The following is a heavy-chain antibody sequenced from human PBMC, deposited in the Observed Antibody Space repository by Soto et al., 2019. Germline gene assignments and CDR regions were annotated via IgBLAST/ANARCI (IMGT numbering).Heavy chain of an antibody. CDR1: GFTVSSNY. V-gene: IGHV3-53*01. CDR3: AREVDCSSTSCYDY. D-gene: IGHD2-2*01. CDR2: IYSGGST. J-gene: IGHJ4*02. Sequence: PGGSLRLSCAASGFTVSSNYMSWVRQAPGKGLEWVSVIYSGGSTYYADSVKGRFTISRDNSKNTLYLQMNSLRAEDTAVYYCAREVDCSSTSCYDYWGQGTLVTVSS.